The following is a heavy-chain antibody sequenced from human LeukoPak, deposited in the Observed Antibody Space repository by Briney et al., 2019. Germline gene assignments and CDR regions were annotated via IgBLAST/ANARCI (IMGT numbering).Heavy chain of an antibody. CDR3: ARDQFTNGGKKDY. V-gene: IGHV3-30-3*01. CDR2: ISYDGSNK. D-gene: IGHD2-2*01. Sequence: SGGSLRLSCAASGFTFSSYAMHWVRQAPGKGLEWVAVISYDGSNKYYADSVKGRFTISRDNSKNTLYLQMNSLRAEDTAVCYCARDQFTNGGKKDYWGQGTLVTVSS. CDR1: GFTFSSYA. J-gene: IGHJ4*02.